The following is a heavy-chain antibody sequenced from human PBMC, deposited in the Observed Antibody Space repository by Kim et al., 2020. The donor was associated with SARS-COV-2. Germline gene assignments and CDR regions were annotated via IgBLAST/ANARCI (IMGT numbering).Heavy chain of an antibody. V-gene: IGHV4-39*07. Sequence: LKSRVTISVDTSKNQFSLKLSSVTAADTAVYYCARDRGIVVVITDNWFDPWGQGTLVTVSS. D-gene: IGHD3-22*01. J-gene: IGHJ5*02. CDR3: ARDRGIVVVITDNWFDP.